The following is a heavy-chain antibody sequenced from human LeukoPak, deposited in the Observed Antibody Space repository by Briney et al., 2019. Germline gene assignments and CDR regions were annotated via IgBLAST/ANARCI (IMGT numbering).Heavy chain of an antibody. V-gene: IGHV4-61*01. CDR1: GGSISSSSYY. Sequence: SETLSLTCTVSGGSISSSSYYWGWIRQPPGKGLEWIGYIYYSGSTNYNPSLKNRVTLSIDTSRNQFSLKLSSVTAADTAVYYCARDQGLLDAFDIWGQGTMVTVSS. J-gene: IGHJ3*02. CDR3: ARDQGLLDAFDI. CDR2: IYYSGST. D-gene: IGHD4/OR15-4a*01.